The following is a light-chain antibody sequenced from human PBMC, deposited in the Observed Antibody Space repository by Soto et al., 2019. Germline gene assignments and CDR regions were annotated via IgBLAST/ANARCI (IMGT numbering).Light chain of an antibody. J-gene: IGKJ2*01. CDR3: HHYNNWPYT. CDR1: QSVSSN. V-gene: IGKV3-15*01. Sequence: EIVMTQSPATLSVSPGERAALSCRASQSVSSNFAWYQQKPGQAPRLLIYGASTRATGIPARFSGSGSGTEFTLTISSLQSEDFAVYYCHHYNNWPYTFGQGPKLQI. CDR2: GAS.